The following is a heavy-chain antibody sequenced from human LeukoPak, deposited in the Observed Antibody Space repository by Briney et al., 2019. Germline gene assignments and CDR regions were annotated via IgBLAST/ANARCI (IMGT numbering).Heavy chain of an antibody. Sequence: SETLSLTCAVSGGSISSGGYSWSWIRQPPGKGLEWIGYIYHSGSTYYNPSLKSRVTISVDRSKNQFALKLSSVTAADTAVYYCARDHCSGGSCYSGPGAFDIWGQGTMVTVSS. CDR3: ARDHCSGGSCYSGPGAFDI. CDR1: GGSISSGGYS. CDR2: IYHSGST. D-gene: IGHD2-15*01. J-gene: IGHJ3*02. V-gene: IGHV4-30-2*01.